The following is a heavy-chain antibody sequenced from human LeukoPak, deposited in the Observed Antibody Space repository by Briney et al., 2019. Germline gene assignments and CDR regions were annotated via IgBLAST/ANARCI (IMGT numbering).Heavy chain of an antibody. V-gene: IGHV3-74*01. Sequence: SGGSLRLSCAASGFIFSSYWMHWVRHAPGKGLAWVSRINTDGSSTSYADSVKGRFTISRDNAKNSLYLQMNSLRAEDTAVYYCARDTTSISHNFDYWGQGTLVTVSS. CDR1: GFIFSSYW. J-gene: IGHJ4*02. CDR2: INTDGSST. CDR3: ARDTTSISHNFDY. D-gene: IGHD2/OR15-2a*01.